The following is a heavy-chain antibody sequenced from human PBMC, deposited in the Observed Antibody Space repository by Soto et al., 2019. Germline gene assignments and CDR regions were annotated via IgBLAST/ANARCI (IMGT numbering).Heavy chain of an antibody. D-gene: IGHD5-18*01. CDR2: IIPIFGTA. CDR3: ATGGATGNSYGFDS. Sequence: GASVKVSCKASGDTFSSYAISWVRQAPGQVLEWMGGIIPIFGTANYAQKFQGRVTITADKSTSTVYMELSSLRSADTAVYYCATGGATGNSYGFDSWGPGTLVTGSS. V-gene: IGHV1-69*06. J-gene: IGHJ4*02. CDR1: GDTFSSYA.